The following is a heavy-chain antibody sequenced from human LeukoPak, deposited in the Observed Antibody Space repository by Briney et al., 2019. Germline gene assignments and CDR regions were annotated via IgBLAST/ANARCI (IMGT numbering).Heavy chain of an antibody. J-gene: IGHJ4*02. CDR1: GFTFSSYE. CDR3: ARPLDYGDYVPLDY. Sequence: GGSLRPSCAASGFTFSSYEMNWVPQAPGKGLERISYISSSGTTIYYADSVKGRFTISRDNAKKSLYLQMNSLRAEDTAVYYCARPLDYGDYVPLDYWGQGTLVTVSS. D-gene: IGHD4-17*01. V-gene: IGHV3-48*03. CDR2: ISSSGTTI.